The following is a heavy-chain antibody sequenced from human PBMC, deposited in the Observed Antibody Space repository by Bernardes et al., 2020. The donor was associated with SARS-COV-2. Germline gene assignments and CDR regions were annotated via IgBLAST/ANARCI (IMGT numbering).Heavy chain of an antibody. V-gene: IGHV4-59*01. Sequence: SETLSLTCTVSGGSISSYYWSWFREPPGKRLEWIRYIYYSGSTNYNPSLNSRVTISVDTSKNQFSLKLSSVTAADSAVYYCSRGPGYDILTGYYSGETDYWGQVSLVTVSS. J-gene: IGHJ4*02. CDR2: IYYSGST. CDR1: GGSISSYY. CDR3: SRGPGYDILTGYYSGETDY. D-gene: IGHD3-9*01.